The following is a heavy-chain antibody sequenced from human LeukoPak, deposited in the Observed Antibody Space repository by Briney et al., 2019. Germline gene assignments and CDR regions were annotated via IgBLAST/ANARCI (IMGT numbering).Heavy chain of an antibody. V-gene: IGHV6-1*01. J-gene: IGHJ3*02. CDR2: TYYRSKWYN. CDR3: AKNYGDSRAAAFDI. Sequence: SQTLSLTCAISGDSVSSNSAAWNWIRQGTWRGLEWLGRTYYRSKWYNDHAVSVKSRITINPDTSKNQFSLQLNSVTPEDTAVYYCAKNYGDSRAAAFDIWGQGTMVTVSS. CDR1: GDSVSSNSAA. D-gene: IGHD4-17*01.